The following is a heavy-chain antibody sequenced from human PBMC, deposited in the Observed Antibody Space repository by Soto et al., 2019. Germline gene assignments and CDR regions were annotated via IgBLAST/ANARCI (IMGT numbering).Heavy chain of an antibody. CDR1: GYTFTSYY. CDR3: ARSGFDYGDYGGRGNWFDP. D-gene: IGHD4-17*01. CDR2: INPSGGST. Sequence: ASVKVSCKASGYTFTSYYMHWVRQAPGQGLEWMGIINPSGGSTSYAQKFQGRVTMTRDTSTSTVYMELSSLRSEDTAVYYCARSGFDYGDYGGRGNWFDPWGQGTLVTVS. V-gene: IGHV1-46*01. J-gene: IGHJ5*02.